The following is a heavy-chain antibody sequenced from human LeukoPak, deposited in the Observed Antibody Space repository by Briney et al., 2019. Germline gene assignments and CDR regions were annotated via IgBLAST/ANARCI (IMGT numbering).Heavy chain of an antibody. CDR1: GFSFSSYG. J-gene: IGHJ4*02. CDR3: AKPRGIFYDILTPPDY. V-gene: IGHV3-30*18. CDR2: ISYDGSNK. Sequence: GGSLRLSCAASGFSFSSYGMHWVRQAPGKGLEWVAVISYDGSNKYYADSVKGRFTISRDNSKNTLYLQMNSLRAEDTAVYYCAKPRGIFYDILTPPDYWGQGTLVTVSS. D-gene: IGHD3-9*01.